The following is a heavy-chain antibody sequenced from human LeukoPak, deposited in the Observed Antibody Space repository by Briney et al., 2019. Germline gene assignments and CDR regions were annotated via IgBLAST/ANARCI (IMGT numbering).Heavy chain of an antibody. CDR3: ARELSTYPLHLPVDY. Sequence: GASVKVSCKASGYTFTGYYMHWVRQAPGQGLEWMGWINPNSGGTNYAQKFQGRVTMTRDTSISTAYMELSRLRSDDTAVYYCARELSTYPLHLPVDYWGQGTLVTVSS. CDR1: GYTFTGYY. D-gene: IGHD2/OR15-2a*01. CDR2: INPNSGGT. J-gene: IGHJ4*02. V-gene: IGHV1-2*02.